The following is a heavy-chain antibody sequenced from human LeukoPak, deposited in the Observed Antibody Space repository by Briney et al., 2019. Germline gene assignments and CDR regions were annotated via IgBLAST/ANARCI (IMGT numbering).Heavy chain of an antibody. CDR1: GFTFSSYS. CDR2: ISSSSSYI. V-gene: IGHV3-21*01. Sequence: KPGGSLRLSCAASGFTFSSYSMNWVRQAPGKGLEWVSSISSSSSYIYYADSVKGRFTISRDNAKNSPYLQMNSLRAEDTAVYYCARGFPIWFDPWGQGTLVTVSS. CDR3: ARGFPIWFDP. J-gene: IGHJ5*02.